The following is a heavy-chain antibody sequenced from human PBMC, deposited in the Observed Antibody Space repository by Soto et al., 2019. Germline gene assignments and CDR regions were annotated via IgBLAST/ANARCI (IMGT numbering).Heavy chain of an antibody. J-gene: IGHJ4*02. CDR3: ARLVEHGSGWNEH. D-gene: IGHD6-19*01. CDR2: ISTRSSII. V-gene: IGHV3-11*04. Sequence: QVQLVESGGDLVKVGGSLRLSCAASGFTFSDYWMSWIRQAPEKGLEWVAYISTRSSIIYYADSVKGRFTISRDEAKRSLYLQMNSLRTEHTATYYCARLVEHGSGWNEHWCQGTLVTLSS. CDR1: GFTFSDYW.